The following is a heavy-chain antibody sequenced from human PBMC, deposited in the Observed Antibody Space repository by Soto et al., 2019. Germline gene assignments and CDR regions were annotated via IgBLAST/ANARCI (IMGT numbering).Heavy chain of an antibody. CDR1: GGTFSSYY. CDR3: ARDLYNWNDVRYFDY. V-gene: IGHV1-46*01. CDR2: INPSGGST. Sequence: ASVKVSCKASGGTFSSYYMHWVRQAPGQGLEWMGIINPSGGSTSYAQKFQGRVTMTRDTSTSTVYMELSSLRSEDTAVYYCARDLYNWNDVRYFDYWGQGTLVTVSS. D-gene: IGHD1-1*01. J-gene: IGHJ4*02.